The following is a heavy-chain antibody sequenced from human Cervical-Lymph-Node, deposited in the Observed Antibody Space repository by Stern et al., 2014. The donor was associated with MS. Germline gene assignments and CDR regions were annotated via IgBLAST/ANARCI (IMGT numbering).Heavy chain of an antibody. CDR1: GVTINTYA. J-gene: IGHJ4*02. V-gene: IGHV1-69*18. D-gene: IGHD3-10*01. Sequence: QVQLVQSGAEVRKPGSSVKVSCRASGVTINTYAVSWVRQAPGQGLEWMGTIVPIFDKSKNAQRFQERVTITADESTSTVYMELSGLTSEDTAVYYCARERVNTYGFDYWGQGTLFTVSS. CDR3: ARERVNTYGFDY. CDR2: IVPIFDKS.